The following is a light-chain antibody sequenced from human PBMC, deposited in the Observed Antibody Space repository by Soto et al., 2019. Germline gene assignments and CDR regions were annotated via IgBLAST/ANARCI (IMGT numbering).Light chain of an antibody. CDR3: SSYGGSNHYV. CDR2: EVS. J-gene: IGLJ1*01. Sequence: QSALTQPPSASGSPGQSVTISCTGTSSDVGGYNYVSWYQQHPGKAPKLMIYEVSKRPSGVPDRFSGSKSGNTASLTVSGLQAEDEADYYCSSYGGSNHYVFGAGTKLTVL. CDR1: SSDVGGYNY. V-gene: IGLV2-8*01.